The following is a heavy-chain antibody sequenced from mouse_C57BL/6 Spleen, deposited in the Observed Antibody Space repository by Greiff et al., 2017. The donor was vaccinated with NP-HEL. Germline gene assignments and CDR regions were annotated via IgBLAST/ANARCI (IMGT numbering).Heavy chain of an antibody. Sequence: VQLVESGAELVKPGASVKISCKASGYAFSSYWMNWVKQRPGKGLEWIGQIYPGDGDTNYNGKFKGKATLTADKSSSTAYMQLSSLTSEDSAVYFCARSGTLLRSFDYWGQGTTLTVSS. CDR3: ARSGTLLRSFDY. CDR1: GYAFSSYW. D-gene: IGHD1-1*01. CDR2: IYPGDGDT. J-gene: IGHJ2*01. V-gene: IGHV1-80*01.